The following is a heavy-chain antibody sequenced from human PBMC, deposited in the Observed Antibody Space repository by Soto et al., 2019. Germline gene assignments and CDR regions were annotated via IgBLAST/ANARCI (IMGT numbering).Heavy chain of an antibody. V-gene: IGHV3-48*01. J-gene: IGHJ3*01. D-gene: IGHD6-19*01. Sequence: GGSLRLSCAASGFTFSSYIRNWVRQAPGKGLEWVSYISSGSSTIYYADSVEGRFTISRDNAQNSLYLQMNSLRAEDTAVYYCAKTYSSGRGAFDVWGQGTMVTVSS. CDR3: AKTYSSGRGAFDV. CDR1: GFTFSSYI. CDR2: ISSGSSTI.